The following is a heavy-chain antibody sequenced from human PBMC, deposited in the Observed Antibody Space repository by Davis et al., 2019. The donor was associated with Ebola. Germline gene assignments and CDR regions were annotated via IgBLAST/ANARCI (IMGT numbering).Heavy chain of an antibody. Sequence: AASVKVSCKASGYTFTSYGISWVRQAPGQGLEWMGGIIPIFGTANYAQKFQGRVTITADESTSTAYMELSSLRSEDTAVYYCARGAAGTVSFVGWFDPWGQGTLVTVSS. V-gene: IGHV1-69*13. D-gene: IGHD6-19*01. CDR2: IIPIFGTA. CDR3: ARGAAGTVSFVGWFDP. CDR1: GYTFTSYG. J-gene: IGHJ5*02.